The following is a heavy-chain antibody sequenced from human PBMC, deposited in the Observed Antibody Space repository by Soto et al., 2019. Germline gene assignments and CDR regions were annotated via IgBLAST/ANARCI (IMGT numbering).Heavy chain of an antibody. J-gene: IGHJ4*02. Sequence: GPTLGNPTQTLTLTCTFSGFSLSTSGMCVSWIRQPPGKALEWLALIDWDDDKYYSTSLKTRLTISKDTSKNQVVLTTTNMDPVDTATYYCARSLSGSYYPFDYWGQGTLVTVSS. D-gene: IGHD1-26*01. CDR1: GFSLSTSGMC. V-gene: IGHV2-70*01. CDR2: IDWDDDK. CDR3: ARSLSGSYYPFDY.